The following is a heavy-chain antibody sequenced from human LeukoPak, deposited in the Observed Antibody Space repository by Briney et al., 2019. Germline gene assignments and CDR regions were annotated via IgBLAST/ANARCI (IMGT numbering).Heavy chain of an antibody. CDR2: INTNTGKP. D-gene: IGHD5-24*01. J-gene: IGHJ3*01. V-gene: IGHV7-4-1*02. CDR1: GYTFTSYA. CDR3: ARVRWLQYDYDAFDF. Sequence: ASVKVSCKASGYTFTSYAMNWVRQAPGQGLEWMGWINTNTGKPTYAQGFTGRFVFSLDSSVSTAYLQINSLNAEGTAVYYCARVRWLQYDYDAFDFWGQGTVVSVSS.